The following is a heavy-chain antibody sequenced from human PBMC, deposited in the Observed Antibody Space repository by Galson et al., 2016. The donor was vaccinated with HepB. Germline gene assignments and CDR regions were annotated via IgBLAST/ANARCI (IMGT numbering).Heavy chain of an antibody. Sequence: SLRLSCAASGFTFSSYVMSWVRQAPGKGLEWVSTITGSGGSTYYADSVKGRFSISRDNSRNTLDLELNSLRAEDTAVYYCARDAAVAGFDYWGQGTLVTVSS. CDR1: GFTFSSYV. CDR2: ITGSGGST. J-gene: IGHJ4*02. D-gene: IGHD6-19*01. CDR3: ARDAAVAGFDY. V-gene: IGHV3-23*01.